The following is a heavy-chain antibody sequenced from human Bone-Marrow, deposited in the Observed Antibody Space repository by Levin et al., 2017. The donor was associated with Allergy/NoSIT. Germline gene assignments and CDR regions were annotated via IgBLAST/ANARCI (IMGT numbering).Heavy chain of an antibody. CDR2: IYYSGST. J-gene: IGHJ4*02. CDR3: ARGAGGYEVDDY. Sequence: SSETLSLTCTVSGGSISSGGYYWSWIRQHPGKGLEWIGYIYYSGSTYYNPSLKSRVTISVDTSKNQFSLKLSSVTAADTAVYYCARGAGGYEVDDYWGQGTLVTVSS. V-gene: IGHV4-31*03. CDR1: GGSISSGGYY. D-gene: IGHD5-12*01.